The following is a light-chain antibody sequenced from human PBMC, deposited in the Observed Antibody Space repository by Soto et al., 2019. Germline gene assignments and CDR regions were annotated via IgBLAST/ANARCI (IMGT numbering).Light chain of an antibody. CDR2: DVS. J-gene: IGLJ2*01. V-gene: IGLV2-14*01. CDR3: SSYTSTSTLDVV. CDR1: SSDVGGYNY. Sequence: QSVLTQPASVSGSPGQSTTISCTGTSSDVGGYNYVSWYQQHPGKAPKLMIYDVSNGPSGVSNRFSGSKSGNTASLTISGLQAEDEADYYCSSYTSTSTLDVVFGGGTKLTVL.